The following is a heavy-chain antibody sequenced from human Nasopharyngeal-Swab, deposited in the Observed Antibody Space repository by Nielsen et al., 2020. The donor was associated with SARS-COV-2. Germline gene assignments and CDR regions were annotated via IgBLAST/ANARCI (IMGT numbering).Heavy chain of an antibody. CDR1: GYSFCTYW. V-gene: IGHV5-51*01. CDR3: ARHARATTVDY. Sequence: KVSCKGSGYSFCTYWIGWVRQMPGKGLEWMGIIYPSDSDTRYSPSFQGQVTISADKSINTAYLHWSSLKASDTAMYYCARHARATTVDYWGQGTLVTVSS. D-gene: IGHD4-17*01. CDR2: IYPSDSDT. J-gene: IGHJ4*02.